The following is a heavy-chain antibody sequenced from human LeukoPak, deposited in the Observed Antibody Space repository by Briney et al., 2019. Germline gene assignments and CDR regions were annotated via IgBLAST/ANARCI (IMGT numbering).Heavy chain of an antibody. CDR2: ISYDGSNK. CDR3: AKDLWFDP. Sequence: GGSLRLSCAASGFTFSSYGMHWVRQAPGKGLEWVAVISYDGSNKYYADSVKGRFTISRDNAKNSLYLQMNSLRAEDTALYYCAKDLWFDPWGQGTLVTVSS. J-gene: IGHJ5*02. CDR1: GFTFSSYG. V-gene: IGHV3-30*18.